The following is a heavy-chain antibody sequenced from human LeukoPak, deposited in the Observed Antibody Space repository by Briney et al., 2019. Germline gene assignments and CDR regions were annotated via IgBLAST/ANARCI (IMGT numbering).Heavy chain of an antibody. J-gene: IGHJ2*01. Sequence: PGGSLRLSCAASGFTFSSYEMNWVRQAPGKGLEWVSGISGSGGSTHYADSLKGRFTISRDNSKNTLYVQMHSLRVDDTAVYYCAKHGGSSWDWYVDLWGRGALVTVSA. CDR2: ISGSGGST. D-gene: IGHD6-13*01. V-gene: IGHV3-23*01. CDR1: GFTFSSYE. CDR3: AKHGGSSWDWYVDL.